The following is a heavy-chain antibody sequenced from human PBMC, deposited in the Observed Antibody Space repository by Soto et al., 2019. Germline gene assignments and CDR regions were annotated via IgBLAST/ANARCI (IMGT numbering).Heavy chain of an antibody. Sequence: EVQLVESGGGLVQPGGSLRLSCAASGFIFSSYAMSWVRQAPGKGLEWVSAISGSGGSTYYADSVKGRFTISRDNSKNTLYLQMNSLRAEDTAVYYCAKGKWDIVVVPAAIHYFDYWGQGTLVTVSS. CDR3: AKGKWDIVVVPAAIHYFDY. D-gene: IGHD2-2*01. J-gene: IGHJ4*02. V-gene: IGHV3-23*04. CDR1: GFIFSSYA. CDR2: ISGSGGST.